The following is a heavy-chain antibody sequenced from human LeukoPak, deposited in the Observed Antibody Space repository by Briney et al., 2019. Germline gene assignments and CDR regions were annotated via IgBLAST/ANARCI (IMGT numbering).Heavy chain of an antibody. CDR1: GFTFSSYG. Sequence: GRSLRLSCAASGFTFSSYGMHWVRQAPGKGLEWVAFIWYDGSNKYYADSVKGRFTISRDNSKNTLYLQMNSLRAEDTAVYYCARGGYGDYVGPDYWGQGTLVTVSS. D-gene: IGHD4-17*01. CDR2: IWYDGSNK. J-gene: IGHJ4*02. V-gene: IGHV3-33*01. CDR3: ARGGYGDYVGPDY.